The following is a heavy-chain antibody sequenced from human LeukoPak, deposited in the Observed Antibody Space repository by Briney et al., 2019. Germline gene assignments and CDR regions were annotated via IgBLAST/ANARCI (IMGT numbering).Heavy chain of an antibody. V-gene: IGHV1-69*05. J-gene: IGHJ4*02. CDR3: ARDHVPLLYRYYFHL. CDR1: GGTFSSYA. CDR2: IIPIFGTA. D-gene: IGHD2-2*02. Sequence: EASVKVSCKASGGTFSSYAISWVRQAPGQGLEWMGGIIPIFGTANYAQKFQGRITITTDESTSTAYMELSSLRSEDTAVYYCARDHVPLLYRYYFHLWGQGPLVTVSS.